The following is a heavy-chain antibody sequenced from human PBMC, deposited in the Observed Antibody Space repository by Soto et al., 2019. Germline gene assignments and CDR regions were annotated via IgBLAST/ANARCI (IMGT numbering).Heavy chain of an antibody. CDR1: SASISSSSYT. CDR2: IYYSGST. V-gene: IGHV4-39*07. J-gene: IGHJ3*02. Sequence: PSETLSLTCTVSSASISSSSYTWGWIRQPLGKGLEWIGSIYYSGSTYYNPSLNSRVTVSVDTSKNQFSLKVTSVTAADTALYYCARGTVVVAARTRWIDIWGQGTMVTVSS. D-gene: IGHD2-15*01. CDR3: ARGTVVVAARTRWIDI.